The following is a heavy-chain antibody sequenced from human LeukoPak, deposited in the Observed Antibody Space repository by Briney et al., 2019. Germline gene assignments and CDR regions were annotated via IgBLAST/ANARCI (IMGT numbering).Heavy chain of an antibody. Sequence: ASVKVSCKASGYTFTSYDINWVRQATGQGLEWMGWMNPNSGNTGYAQKFQGRVTMTRNTSISTAYMELSSLRSEDTAVYYCARVRITIFGVDIYGMDVWGQGTTVTVSS. V-gene: IGHV1-8*01. CDR2: MNPNSGNT. J-gene: IGHJ6*02. D-gene: IGHD3-3*01. CDR3: ARVRITIFGVDIYGMDV. CDR1: GYTFTSYD.